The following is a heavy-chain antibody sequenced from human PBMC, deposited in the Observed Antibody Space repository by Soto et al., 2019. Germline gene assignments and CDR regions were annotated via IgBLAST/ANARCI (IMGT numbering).Heavy chain of an antibody. V-gene: IGHV4-39*01. J-gene: IGHJ5*02. CDR3: AKLVVPTSSWFDP. CDR2: IYYSGST. CDR1: GGSIGYSNYY. Sequence: SETLSLTCTVSGGSIGYSNYYWGWIRQPPGKALEWIGTIYYSGSTYYNPSLKSRVTMSVDTSKNQFSLKLTSVAAADMAVYYCAKLVVPTSSWFDPWGQGTLVTVSS. D-gene: IGHD2-21*01.